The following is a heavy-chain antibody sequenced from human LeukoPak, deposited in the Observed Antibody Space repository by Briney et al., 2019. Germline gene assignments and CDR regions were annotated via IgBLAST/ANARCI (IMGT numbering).Heavy chain of an antibody. CDR1: GGSFSGYY. CDR2: INHSGST. Sequence: SETLSLTCAVYGGSFSGYYWSWIRQPPGKGLEWIGEINHSGSTNYNPSLKSRVTISVDTSKNQFSLKLSSVTAADTAVYYCARGPDHSYYDSSGYYSPFDYWGQGTLVTVSS. J-gene: IGHJ4*02. V-gene: IGHV4-34*01. CDR3: ARGPDHSYYDSSGYYSPFDY. D-gene: IGHD3-22*01.